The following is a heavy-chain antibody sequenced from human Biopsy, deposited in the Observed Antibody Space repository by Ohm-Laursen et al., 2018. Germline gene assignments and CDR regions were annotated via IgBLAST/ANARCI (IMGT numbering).Heavy chain of an antibody. Sequence: TLSLTCPVSGGSISSGGSYWSWIRQRPGKGLEWIGYIFNSANTYYNPSLKNLITISGDTSKSQFSLKLNSVTAADTAVYYCARGDYFDSNGYFWFDPWGQGTLVIVSS. V-gene: IGHV4-31*01. CDR2: IFNSANT. CDR1: GGSISSGGSY. D-gene: IGHD3-22*01. CDR3: ARGDYFDSNGYFWFDP. J-gene: IGHJ5*02.